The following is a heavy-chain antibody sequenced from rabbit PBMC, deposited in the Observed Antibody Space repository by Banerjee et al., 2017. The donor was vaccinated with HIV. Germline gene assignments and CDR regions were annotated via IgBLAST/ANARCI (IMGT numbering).Heavy chain of an antibody. CDR2: IDPIVGTT. V-gene: IGHV1S47*01. CDR1: GFDFSSYG. D-gene: IGHD3-3*01. CDR3: ARGGVGDVGYAAMPL. J-gene: IGHJ4*01. Sequence: QEQLKETGGGLVQPGGSLKLSCKASGFDFSSYGVSWVRQAPGKGLEWIGYIDPIVGTTYYASWVNGRFPISSHNAQNTLYLQLNSLTAADTATYFCARGGVGDVGYAAMPLWGQGTLVTVS.